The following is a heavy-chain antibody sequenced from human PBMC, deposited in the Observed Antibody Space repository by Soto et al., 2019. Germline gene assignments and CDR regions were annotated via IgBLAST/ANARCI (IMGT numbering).Heavy chain of an antibody. V-gene: IGHV4-31*03. CDR1: GGSISSGDYL. J-gene: IGHJ6*03. CDR2: VHNSGRT. CDR3: ARDSRVTAVTTTDNFYCLDV. Sequence: SETLSLTCSVSGGSISSGDYLWTWLRQHPGKAPEWIGYVHNSGRTYYTPSLRRRVTISVDTSKNQFSLKLRSVTAADTAVYYCARDSRVTAVTTTDNFYCLDVWGQGTTVTVSS. D-gene: IGHD4-17*01.